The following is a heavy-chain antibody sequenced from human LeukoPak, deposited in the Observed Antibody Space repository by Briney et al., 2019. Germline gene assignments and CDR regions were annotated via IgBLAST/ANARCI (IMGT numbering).Heavy chain of an antibody. Sequence: GGSLRLSCAPSGFTFSSYWMSLVRQAPGKGLEWVANIKKDGSEKYYVDSVKGRFAISRDNAKKLVYLQMNSLRAEDTALYYCARDPWHGALDTWGQGTMVTVSS. CDR1: GFTFSSYW. CDR2: IKKDGSEK. CDR3: ARDPWHGALDT. V-gene: IGHV3-7*01. J-gene: IGHJ3*02.